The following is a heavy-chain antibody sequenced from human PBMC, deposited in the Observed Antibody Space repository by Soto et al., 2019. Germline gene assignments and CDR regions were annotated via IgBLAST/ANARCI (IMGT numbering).Heavy chain of an antibody. CDR1: CCTFTSYA. Sequence: APVKGACPASCCTFTSYAISWLLQAPGQGLEWMGGIIPIFGTANYAQKFQGRVTITADESTSTAYMELSSLRSEDTAVYYCARDRRWAESFKVPYSGMYSWGHGTPVTVSS. V-gene: IGHV1-69*13. CDR2: IIPIFGTA. D-gene: IGHD1-26*01. J-gene: IGHJ6*02. CDR3: ARDRRWAESFKVPYSGMYS.